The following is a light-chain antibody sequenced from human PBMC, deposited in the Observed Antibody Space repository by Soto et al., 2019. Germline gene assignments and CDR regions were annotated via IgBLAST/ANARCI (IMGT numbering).Light chain of an antibody. CDR2: GAS. V-gene: IGKV3-15*01. Sequence: EVVMTQSPATLSLSPGERATLSCRASQSVSSDLAWYQQKPGQAPRLLIYGASTRATDIPARFSGGGSGTEFTLTLSSLQSEDFAIYYCQKYKDWPPITFGPGTRVDFK. CDR1: QSVSSD. CDR3: QKYKDWPPIT. J-gene: IGKJ3*01.